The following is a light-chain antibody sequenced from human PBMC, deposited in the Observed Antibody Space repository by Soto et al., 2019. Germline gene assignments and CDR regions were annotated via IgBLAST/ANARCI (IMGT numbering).Light chain of an antibody. J-gene: IGKJ2*01. Sequence: EIVMTQSPATLSVSPGERVTLSCRTSQSISSRLAWYQQKPGQTPRLLIYGASTRATGIPGSFSGSGSGTEFTLTISSPQSEDSAVYYSQQYFDRPRTFGQGTKLEIK. CDR1: QSISSR. CDR2: GAS. CDR3: QQYFDRPRT. V-gene: IGKV3-15*01.